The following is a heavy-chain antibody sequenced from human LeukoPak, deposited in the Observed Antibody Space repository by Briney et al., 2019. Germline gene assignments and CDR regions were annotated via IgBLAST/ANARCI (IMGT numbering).Heavy chain of an antibody. CDR2: INPNSGGT. CDR1: GYTFTGYY. V-gene: IGHV1-2*02. J-gene: IGHJ4*02. Sequence: ASVKVSCKASGYTFTGYYMHWVRQAPGQGLEWMGWINPNSGGTNYAQKFQGRGTMTRDTSISTAYMELSRLRSDDTAVYYCARTGGPRLSRYFDYWGQATLVTVSS. D-gene: IGHD3-16*01. CDR3: ARTGGPRLSRYFDY.